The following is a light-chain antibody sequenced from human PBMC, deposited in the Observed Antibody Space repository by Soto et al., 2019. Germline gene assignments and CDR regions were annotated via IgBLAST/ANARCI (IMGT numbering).Light chain of an antibody. CDR2: DAS. CDR3: QQRSIWALT. J-gene: IGKJ4*01. Sequence: EVVLTQSPATLPLSPGERDTLSCRASQSIRNYLAWYTQKPGQAPRLVIYDASNKASGIPARVSGSGSGADLTLPISSLEHEDVAVYFCQQRSIWALTFGGGTKGDIK. CDR1: QSIRNY. V-gene: IGKV3-11*01.